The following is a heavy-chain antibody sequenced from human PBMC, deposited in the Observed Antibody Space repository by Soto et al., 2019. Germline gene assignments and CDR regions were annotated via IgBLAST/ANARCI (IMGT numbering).Heavy chain of an antibody. Sequence: VQLVESGGGLVKPGGSLRLSCAASGFIFSDYYMTWIRQAPGKGLEWVSDISSGGGVSNFADSVRGRFTISRDNTNNSLHLQMNNLRAEDTALYYCARRLTGRTTGDWFDSWGQGTLVTVSS. D-gene: IGHD3-9*01. CDR3: ARRLTGRTTGDWFDS. V-gene: IGHV3-11*01. CDR1: GFIFSDYY. CDR2: ISSGGGVS. J-gene: IGHJ5*01.